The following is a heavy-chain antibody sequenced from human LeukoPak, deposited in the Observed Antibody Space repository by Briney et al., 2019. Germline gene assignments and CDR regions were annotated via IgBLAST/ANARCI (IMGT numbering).Heavy chain of an antibody. CDR2: ISYDGSNK. Sequence: GGSLRLSCAASGFTFSSYDMHWVRQAPGKGLEWVAVISYDGSNKYYADSVKGRFTISRDNSKNTLYLQMNSLRAEDTAVYYCARVLADHQRFDYRGQGTLVTVSS. D-gene: IGHD2-15*01. CDR1: GFTFSSYD. V-gene: IGHV3-30*03. J-gene: IGHJ4*02. CDR3: ARVLADHQRFDY.